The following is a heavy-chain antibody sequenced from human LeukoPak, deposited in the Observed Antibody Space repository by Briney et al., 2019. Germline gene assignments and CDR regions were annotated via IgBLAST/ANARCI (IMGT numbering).Heavy chain of an antibody. CDR3: ARVPRNWDYYFDH. D-gene: IGHD1-7*01. CDR1: GFTFRSYG. V-gene: IGHV3-33*01. J-gene: IGHJ4*02. CDR2: LWYDGNNK. Sequence: GGSLRLSCAASGFTFRSYGMHWVRQAPGNGLEWVAVLWYDGNNKYYADSVKGRFTISRDNSKNTLYLQMNSLRAEDTAVYYCARVPRNWDYYFDHWGQGTLVTVSS.